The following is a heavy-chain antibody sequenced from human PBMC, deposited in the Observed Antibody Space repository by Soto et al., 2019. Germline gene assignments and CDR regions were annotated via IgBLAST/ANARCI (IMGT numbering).Heavy chain of an antibody. J-gene: IGHJ3*02. D-gene: IGHD6-13*01. CDR3: TLGSWSAETFDI. Sequence: SVKVSCKASGGTFSTYTIIWVRQAPGQGLEWMGRIIPMLDITNTAQSFQGRVMITADKSTSTAYLELSALRSDDTAIYFCTLGSWSAETFDIWGRGTMVTVSS. CDR1: GGTFSTYT. CDR2: IIPMLDIT. V-gene: IGHV1-69*02.